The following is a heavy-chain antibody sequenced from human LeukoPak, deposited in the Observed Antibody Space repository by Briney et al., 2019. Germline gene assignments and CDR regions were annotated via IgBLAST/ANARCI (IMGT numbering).Heavy chain of an antibody. Sequence: QPGGSLRLSCVVSGFTFNSSPMIWVRQAPGKGLEWVSTVGGSGGGGTSYAGSVQGRFTVSRDNSKNTLYLQMNSLRGEDTAVYYCAKGGWDYWGQGILVTVCS. CDR3: AKGGWDY. D-gene: IGHD6-19*01. CDR1: GFTFNSSP. J-gene: IGHJ4*02. V-gene: IGHV3-23*01. CDR2: VGGSGGGGT.